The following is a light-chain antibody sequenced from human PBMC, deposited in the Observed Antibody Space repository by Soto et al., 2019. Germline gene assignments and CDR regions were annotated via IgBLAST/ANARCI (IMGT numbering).Light chain of an antibody. Sequence: QAVVTQPPSVSAAPGQRVTISCTGSSSNIGAGYDVHWYQHLPGTAPKLLIYANRGRPSGVPDRFSGSKSGTSASLGITGVQDEDEADYYCQSYDRSLRGSLFGGGTKLTVL. CDR2: ANR. CDR1: SSNIGAGYD. CDR3: QSYDRSLRGSL. J-gene: IGLJ2*01. V-gene: IGLV1-40*01.